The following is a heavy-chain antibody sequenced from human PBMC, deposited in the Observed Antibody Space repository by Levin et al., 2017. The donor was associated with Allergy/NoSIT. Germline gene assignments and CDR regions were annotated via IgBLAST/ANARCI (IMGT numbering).Heavy chain of an antibody. J-gene: IGHJ4*02. CDR3: ARDAQTTVILDY. V-gene: IGHV3-74*01. Sequence: GGSLRLSCAASGFTFNGFWMHWVRQAPGKGLVWVSRVNSDGSSTTYADSVKGRFTISRDNAKNTLYLQMNSLKAEDTAVYYCARDAQTTVILDYWGQGTLVTVSS. CDR1: GFTFNGFW. D-gene: IGHD4-17*01. CDR2: VNSDGSST.